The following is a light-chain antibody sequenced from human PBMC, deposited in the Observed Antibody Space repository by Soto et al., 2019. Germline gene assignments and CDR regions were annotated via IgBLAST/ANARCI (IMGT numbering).Light chain of an antibody. Sequence: EIVMTQSPATLSVSPGERATLSCRASQSVSINLAWYQQKPGQAPGLLIYGASTRATGLPARFSGSGSGTEFTLTISSLQSEDFAIYYCQQYNKWPPLFGPGTKVDIK. V-gene: IGKV3-15*01. J-gene: IGKJ3*01. CDR2: GAS. CDR1: QSVSIN. CDR3: QQYNKWPPL.